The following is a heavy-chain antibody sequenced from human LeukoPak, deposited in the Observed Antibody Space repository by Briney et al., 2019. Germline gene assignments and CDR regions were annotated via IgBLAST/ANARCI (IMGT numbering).Heavy chain of an antibody. Sequence: GGSLRLSCVGSGFTFSDAWISWVRQAPGKGLEWVGRIKSKIDGGTIDYAAPVKGRFTISRDDSRNTLYLQMNSLRAEDTAVYYCAKVSYSYGGDYWGQGTLVTVSS. D-gene: IGHD5-18*01. V-gene: IGHV3-15*01. CDR2: IKSKIDGGTI. J-gene: IGHJ4*02. CDR1: GFTFSDAW. CDR3: AKVSYSYGGDY.